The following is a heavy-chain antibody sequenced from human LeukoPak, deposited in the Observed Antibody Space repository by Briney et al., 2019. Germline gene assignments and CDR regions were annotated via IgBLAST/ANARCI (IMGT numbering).Heavy chain of an antibody. CDR3: AKDWIQFNRVFDCFDS. D-gene: IGHD5-18*01. CDR2: IGNTET. CDR1: GFPFETNA. V-gene: IGHV3-23*01. Sequence: GGSLRLSCATSGFPFETNAMSWVRQAPGKGLEWVAAIGNTETFYADSVTGRFTISRDNSKNTVNLQMNRLRVEDTAIYYCAKDWIQFNRVFDCFDSWGQGTLVTVSS. J-gene: IGHJ4*02.